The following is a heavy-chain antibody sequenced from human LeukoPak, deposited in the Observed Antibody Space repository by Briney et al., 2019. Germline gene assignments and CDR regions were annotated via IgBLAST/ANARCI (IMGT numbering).Heavy chain of an antibody. CDR3: ARDSSGGYSYGTAIDY. CDR2: IYSGGST. J-gene: IGHJ4*02. CDR1: GFTVSSNY. V-gene: IGHV3-66*02. D-gene: IGHD5-18*01. Sequence: GRCLRLSCAASGFTVSSNYMSWARQPPGKGLGWVSVIYSGGSTYYADSVKGRFTISRDHSKNTLYLQMNSLRAEDTAVYYCARDSSGGYSYGTAIDYWGQGTLVTVSS.